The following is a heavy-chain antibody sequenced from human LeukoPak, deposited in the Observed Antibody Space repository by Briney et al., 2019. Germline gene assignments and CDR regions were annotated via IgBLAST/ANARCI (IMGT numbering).Heavy chain of an antibody. D-gene: IGHD2-21*02. Sequence: GGSLRLSCAASGFTFSSYSMNWVRQAPGKGLEWVSFISSSRSYIYYADSVKGRFTISRDNAKNSLYLQMNSLRAEDTAVYYCARGDLVVTLEGPIDYWGQGTLVTVSS. CDR2: ISSSRSYI. V-gene: IGHV3-21*01. CDR1: GFTFSSYS. CDR3: ARGDLVVTLEGPIDY. J-gene: IGHJ4*02.